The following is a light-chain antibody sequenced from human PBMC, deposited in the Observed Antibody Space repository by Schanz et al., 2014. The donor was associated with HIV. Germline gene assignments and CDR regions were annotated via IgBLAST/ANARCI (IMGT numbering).Light chain of an antibody. CDR3: LSYDISLSSYV. Sequence: QSALTQPPSASGSPGQSVTISCTGTSTDVGGSIYVSWYQQHTGKAPKLMIYEVTKRPSGVPDRFSGTQSGTSASLAITGLQAEDEGDYYCLSYDISLSSYVFGTGTKLTVL. CDR1: STDVGGSIY. V-gene: IGLV2-8*01. J-gene: IGLJ1*01. CDR2: EVT.